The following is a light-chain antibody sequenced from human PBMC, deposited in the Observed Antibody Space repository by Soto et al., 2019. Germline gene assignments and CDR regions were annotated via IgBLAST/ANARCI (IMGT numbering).Light chain of an antibody. Sequence: SSELTQPPSVSVSLGQTASITCSGDKLGDKYACWYQQKPGQSPVLVIYQDSKRPSGIPERFSGSNSGNTATLTISGTQAMDEAVYYCQAWDSSTAVFGGGTKVAVL. V-gene: IGLV3-1*01. CDR1: KLGDKY. CDR2: QDS. CDR3: QAWDSSTAV. J-gene: IGLJ2*01.